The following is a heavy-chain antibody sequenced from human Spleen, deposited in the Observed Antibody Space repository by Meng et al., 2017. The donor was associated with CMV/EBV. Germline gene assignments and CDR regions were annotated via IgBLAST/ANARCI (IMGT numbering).Heavy chain of an antibody. D-gene: IGHD3-22*01. J-gene: IGHJ6*02. Sequence: GSLRLSCSVSGGSISSRSYYWGWIRQPPGKGLEWIGSISDSGSTYYNPSLKSRVTISVDTSKNQFSLKLASVTAAETAVYYCATGGVVTPLGGMDVWGQGTTVTVSS. CDR2: ISDSGST. V-gene: IGHV4-39*07. CDR1: GGSISSRSYY. CDR3: ATGGVVTPLGGMDV.